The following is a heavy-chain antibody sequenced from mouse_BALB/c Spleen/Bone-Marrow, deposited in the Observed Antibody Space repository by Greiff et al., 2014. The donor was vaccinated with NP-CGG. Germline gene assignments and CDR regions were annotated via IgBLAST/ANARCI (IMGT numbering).Heavy chain of an antibody. Sequence: GSGLVQPGGSLKLSCAASGFDFSRYWMSWVRQAPGKGLEWIGEINPDSSTINYTPSLKDKFIISRGNAKNTLYLQMSKVRSEDTALYYCARQGYYGYSDYWGQGTTLTVSS. D-gene: IGHD1-1*01. V-gene: IGHV4-1*02. CDR1: GFDFSRYW. CDR3: ARQGYYGYSDY. CDR2: INPDSSTI. J-gene: IGHJ2*01.